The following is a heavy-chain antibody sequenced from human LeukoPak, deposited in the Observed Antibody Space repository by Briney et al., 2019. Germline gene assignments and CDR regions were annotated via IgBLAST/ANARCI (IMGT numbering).Heavy chain of an antibody. J-gene: IGHJ4*02. Sequence: ASVKVSCKASGYTFTRYYMHWVRHAPGQGVEWMGWINPNTGGTNYAQKFQGRVTMTKDPSISTAYMELSSLRSDDTAVYYCARGGWGLVQLRCEYWGEGALVTVSS. V-gene: IGHV1-2*02. CDR3: ARGGWGLVQLRCEY. CDR2: INPNTGGT. CDR1: GYTFTRYY. D-gene: IGHD1-1*01.